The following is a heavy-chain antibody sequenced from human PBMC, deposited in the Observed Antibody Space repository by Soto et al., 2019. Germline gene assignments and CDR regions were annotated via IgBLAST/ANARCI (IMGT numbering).Heavy chain of an antibody. CDR1: GGTFSSYT. V-gene: IGHV1-69*02. CDR2: IIPILGIA. D-gene: IGHD3-22*01. Sequence: QVQLVQSGAEVKKPGSSVKVSCKASGGTFSSYTISWVRQAPGQGLEWMGRIIPILGIANYAQKFQGRVTITADKXXSXAXXELSSLRSEDTAVYYCARSRTYYYDSSGYYYPYDYWGQGTLVTVSS. CDR3: ARSRTYYYDSSGYYYPYDY. J-gene: IGHJ4*02.